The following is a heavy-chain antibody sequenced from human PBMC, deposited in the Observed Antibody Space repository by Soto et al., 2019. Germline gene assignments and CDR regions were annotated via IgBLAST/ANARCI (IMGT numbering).Heavy chain of an antibody. J-gene: IGHJ4*02. Sequence: SETLSLTCTVSGGSISSYYWSWIRQPPGKGLEWIGYIYYSGSTYYNPSLKSRVTISVDTSKNQFSLKLSSVTAADTAVYYCARHPLPNPEGRIQLWLPGYFDYWGQGTLVTVSS. D-gene: IGHD5-18*01. V-gene: IGHV4-59*04. CDR2: IYYSGST. CDR3: ARHPLPNPEGRIQLWLPGYFDY. CDR1: GGSISSYY.